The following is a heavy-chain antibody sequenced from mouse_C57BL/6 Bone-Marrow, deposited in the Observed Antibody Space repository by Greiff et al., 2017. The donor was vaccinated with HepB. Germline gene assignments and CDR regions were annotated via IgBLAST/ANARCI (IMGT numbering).Heavy chain of an antibody. J-gene: IGHJ4*01. D-gene: IGHD1-1*01. Sequence: VQLQQPGPELVKPGASVKISCKASGYAFSSSWMHWVKQRPGQGLEWIGRIYPGDGDTNYNRKFKGKATLTVDKSSSTAYMQLSSLTSEDSAVYDYAGSVSITTVVAYYYAMDYWGQGTSVTVSS. CDR1: GYAFSSSW. CDR3: AGSVSITTVVAYYYAMDY. V-gene: IGHV1-82*01. CDR2: IYPGDGDT.